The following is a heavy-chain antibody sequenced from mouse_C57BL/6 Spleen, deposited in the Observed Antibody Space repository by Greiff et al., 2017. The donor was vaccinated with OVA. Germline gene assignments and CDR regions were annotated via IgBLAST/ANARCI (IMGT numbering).Heavy chain of an antibody. J-gene: IGHJ3*01. CDR1: GYTFTDYE. CDR2: IDPETGGT. Sequence: VKLQESGAELVRPRASVTLSCKASGYTFTDYEMHWVKQTPVHGLEWIGAIDPETGGTAYNQKFKGKAKLTADKYSSTAYMELRSLTSEDSAVYYCTNYEYDGFAYWGQGTLVTVSA. D-gene: IGHD2-4*01. V-gene: IGHV1-15*01. CDR3: TNYEYDGFAY.